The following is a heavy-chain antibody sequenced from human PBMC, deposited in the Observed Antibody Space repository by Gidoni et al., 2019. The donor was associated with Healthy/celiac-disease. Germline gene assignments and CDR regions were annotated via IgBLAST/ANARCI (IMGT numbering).Heavy chain of an antibody. D-gene: IGHD5-12*01. CDR2: IYYSGST. CDR1: GGSISSSSYY. CDR3: ARQGRYSGYDPPFDY. V-gene: IGHV4-39*01. Sequence: PGLVKPSETLSLTCTVSGGSISSSSYYWGWIRQPPGKGLEWIGSIYYSGSTYYNPSLKSRVTISVDTSKNQFSLKLSSVTAADTAVYYCARQGRYSGYDPPFDYWGQGTLVTVSS. J-gene: IGHJ4*02.